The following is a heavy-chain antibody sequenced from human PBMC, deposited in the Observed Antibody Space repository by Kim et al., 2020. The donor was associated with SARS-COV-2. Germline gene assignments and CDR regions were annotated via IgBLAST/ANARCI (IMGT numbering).Heavy chain of an antibody. Sequence: SETLSLTCTVSGGSISPFFWIWIRLPPGKGLEWLGEIYYTGTTHYNPSLNSRVAMSVDTSKNKFSLKVRSVTAADTALYYCARAKTTPSRTNDAFDLWGHGTMVTVSS. CDR1: GGSISPFF. CDR3: ARAKTTPSRTNDAFDL. V-gene: IGHV4-59*01. D-gene: IGHD4-17*01. CDR2: IYYTGTT. J-gene: IGHJ3*01.